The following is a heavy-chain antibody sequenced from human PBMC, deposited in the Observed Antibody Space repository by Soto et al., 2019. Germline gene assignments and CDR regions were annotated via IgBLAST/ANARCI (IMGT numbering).Heavy chain of an antibody. V-gene: IGHV3-9*01. Sequence: ESGGGLAQPGRSLRLSCAASGFIFDEYAMHWVRQVPGKGLEWVSTVSWNSATIAYADSVKGRFIISRDSATNSLYLQMSSLRPEDTAFYYCAKGGASRVDALDVWGQGTLVTVSS. CDR3: AKGGASRVDALDV. J-gene: IGHJ3*01. CDR2: VSWNSATI. CDR1: GFIFDEYA. D-gene: IGHD3-16*01.